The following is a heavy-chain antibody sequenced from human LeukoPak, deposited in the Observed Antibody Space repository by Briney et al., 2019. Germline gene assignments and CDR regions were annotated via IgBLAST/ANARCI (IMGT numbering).Heavy chain of an antibody. CDR3: ALTPPGGYNSYYFDY. J-gene: IGHJ4*02. D-gene: IGHD5-24*01. CDR2: IYSGGST. CDR1: GFTVSSNY. Sequence: GGSLRLSCAASGFTVSSNYMSWVRQAPGKGLEWVSVIYSGGSTYYADSVKGRFTISRDNSKNTLYLQMNSLRAEDTAVYYCALTPPGGYNSYYFDYWGQGTLVTVSS. V-gene: IGHV3-53*01.